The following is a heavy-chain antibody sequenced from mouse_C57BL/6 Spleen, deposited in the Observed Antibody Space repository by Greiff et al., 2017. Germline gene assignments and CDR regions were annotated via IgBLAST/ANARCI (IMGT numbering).Heavy chain of an antibody. CDR2: INPGDGDT. Sequence: VQLMQSGPELVKPGASVKISCKASGYAFSSSWMYWVKQRPGKSLEWIGGINPGDGDTNYNGKFKGKATLTADKSSSTAYIQLSSQTSEDSAVYFYARNYDGSSPHWYFDVWGTGTTVTVSS. J-gene: IGHJ1*03. CDR1: GYAFSSSW. V-gene: IGHV1-82*01. CDR3: ARNYDGSSPHWYFDV. D-gene: IGHD1-1*01.